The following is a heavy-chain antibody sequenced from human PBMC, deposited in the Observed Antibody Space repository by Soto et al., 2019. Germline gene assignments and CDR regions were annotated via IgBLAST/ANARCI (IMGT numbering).Heavy chain of an antibody. V-gene: IGHV3-30-3*01. CDR2: ISYDGSNK. Sequence: SLRLSCAASGFTFSSYAMHGVRQAPGKGLEWVAVISYDGSNKYYADSVKGRFTISRDNSKNTLYLQMNSLRAEDTAVYYCARGVGEVGATGGYYFDYWGQGTLVTVSS. CDR3: ARGVGEVGATGGYYFDY. J-gene: IGHJ4*02. D-gene: IGHD1-26*01. CDR1: GFTFSSYA.